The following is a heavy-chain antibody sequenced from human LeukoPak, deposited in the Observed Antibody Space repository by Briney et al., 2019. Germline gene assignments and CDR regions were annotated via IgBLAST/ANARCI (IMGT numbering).Heavy chain of an antibody. D-gene: IGHD5-18*01. V-gene: IGHV4-34*01. J-gene: IGHJ4*02. CDR1: GGSFSGYY. CDR2: INHSGST. Sequence: SETLSLTCAVYGGSFSGYYWSWIRQPPGKGLEWIGEINHSGSTNYNPSLKSRVTISVDTSKNQFSLKLSSVTAADTAVYYCARRRLLQYSYGRDPFDYWGQGTLVTVSS. CDR3: ARRRLLQYSYGRDPFDY.